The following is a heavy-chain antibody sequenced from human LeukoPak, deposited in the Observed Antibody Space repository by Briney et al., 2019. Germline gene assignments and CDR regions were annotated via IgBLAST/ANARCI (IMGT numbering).Heavy chain of an antibody. CDR3: ARGGWFGELVRRFGYYYYYMDV. Sequence: GGSLRLSWAASGFTFSSYWLHWVRQAPGEGLVWVSRINSDGSSTSYANSVKGRFTISRDNAKNTLYLQMNSLRAEDTAVYYCARGGWFGELVRRFGYYYYYMDVWGKGTTVTVSS. CDR2: INSDGSST. CDR1: GFTFSSYW. J-gene: IGHJ6*03. D-gene: IGHD3-10*01. V-gene: IGHV3-74*01.